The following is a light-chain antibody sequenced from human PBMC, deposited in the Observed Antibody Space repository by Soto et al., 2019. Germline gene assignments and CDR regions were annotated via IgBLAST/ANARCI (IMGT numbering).Light chain of an antibody. CDR2: GAS. Sequence: EIVLTQSPGTLSLSPGERATLSCRASQNVSSSYLAWYQQKPGQAPRLVIYGASSRATGIPDRFSGSGSGTDFTLTISRLEPEDSAVYYCQQYGRSPWTFGQGTRVEVK. CDR1: QNVSSSY. CDR3: QQYGRSPWT. V-gene: IGKV3-20*01. J-gene: IGKJ1*01.